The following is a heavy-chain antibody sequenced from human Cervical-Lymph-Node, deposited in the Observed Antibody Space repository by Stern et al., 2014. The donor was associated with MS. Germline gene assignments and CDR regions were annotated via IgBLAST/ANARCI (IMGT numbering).Heavy chain of an antibody. CDR3: ARAAAAAFDY. CDR2: IYTSGST. CDR1: GGSISSGSYY. D-gene: IGHD6-13*01. Sequence: VHLVESGPGLVKPSQTLSLTCTVSGGSISSGSYYWSWIRQPAGKGLEWIGRIYTSGSTNYNPSLKSRVTISVDKSTHQFSLKLTSVPAADTAVYYCARAAAAAFDYWGQGTLVTVSS. V-gene: IGHV4-61*02. J-gene: IGHJ4*02.